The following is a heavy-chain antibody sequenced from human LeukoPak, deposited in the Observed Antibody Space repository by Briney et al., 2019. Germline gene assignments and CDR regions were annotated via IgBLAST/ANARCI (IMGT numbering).Heavy chain of an antibody. CDR3: ARGTAAPFTNWFDP. V-gene: IGHV4-4*07. Sequence: PSETLSLTCTVSGGSISSYYWSWIRQPAGKGLEWIGRIYTSGSTNYNPSLKSRVTMSVDTSKNQFSLKLSSVTAADTAVYYCARGTAAPFTNWFDPWGQGTLVTVSS. CDR1: GGSISSYY. D-gene: IGHD2-2*01. CDR2: IYTSGST. J-gene: IGHJ5*02.